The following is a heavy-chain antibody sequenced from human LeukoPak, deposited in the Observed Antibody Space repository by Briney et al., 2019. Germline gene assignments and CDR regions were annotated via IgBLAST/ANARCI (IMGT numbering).Heavy chain of an antibody. CDR3: AALGRYRSRLPQD. CDR1: GFTFTSSA. V-gene: IGHV1-58*01. D-gene: IGHD4-11*01. Sequence: SVTVSCKASGFTFTSSAVQWVRQARGQRLEWIGWIVVGSGNTNYAQKFQERVTITRDMSTSTAYMELSSLRSEDTAVYYCAALGRYRSRLPQDWGQGTLVTVSS. CDR2: IVVGSGNT. J-gene: IGHJ4*02.